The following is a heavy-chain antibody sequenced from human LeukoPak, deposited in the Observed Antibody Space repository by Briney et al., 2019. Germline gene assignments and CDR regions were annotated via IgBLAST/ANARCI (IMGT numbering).Heavy chain of an antibody. J-gene: IGHJ4*02. V-gene: IGHV3-66*04. D-gene: IGHD2-2*01. CDR3: ARLRGRGSSTSCLDY. CDR2: IYSGGST. Sequence: PGGSLRLSCAASGFTVSSNYMSWVRQAPGKGLEWVSVIYSGGSTYYADSVKGRFTISRDNSKNTLYLQMNSLRAEDTAVYYCARLRGRGSSTSCLDYWGQGTLVTVSS. CDR1: GFTVSSNY.